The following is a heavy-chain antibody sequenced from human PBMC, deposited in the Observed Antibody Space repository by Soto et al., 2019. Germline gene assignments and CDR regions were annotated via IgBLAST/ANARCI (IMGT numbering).Heavy chain of an antibody. CDR3: AKGRDQLTPYMDV. CDR1: GFTFSRSA. Sequence: GGSLRLSCAASGFTFSRSAMSWVRLAPGKGLEWVSSISSSGDNTYYADSVKGRFTISRDNSKNTLYLQMNSLRAEDTAVYYCAKGRDQLTPYMDVWGQGTTVTVSS. V-gene: IGHV3-23*01. J-gene: IGHJ6*02. CDR2: ISSSGDNT. D-gene: IGHD2-2*01.